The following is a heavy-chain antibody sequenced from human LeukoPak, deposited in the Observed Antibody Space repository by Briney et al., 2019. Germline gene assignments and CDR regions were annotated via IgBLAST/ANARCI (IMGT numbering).Heavy chain of an antibody. CDR1: GFTFNNYA. Sequence: GGSLRLSCVASGFTFNNYAMCWVRQAPGKGLEWVSAIIRSGGTYYADSVEGRFTISRDNSKNTLYLEMNSLRAEDTAVYYCAKDGGFYDSSGYYPDYWGQGTLVTVSS. CDR3: AKDGGFYDSSGYYPDY. V-gene: IGHV3-23*01. D-gene: IGHD3-22*01. J-gene: IGHJ4*02. CDR2: IIRSGGT.